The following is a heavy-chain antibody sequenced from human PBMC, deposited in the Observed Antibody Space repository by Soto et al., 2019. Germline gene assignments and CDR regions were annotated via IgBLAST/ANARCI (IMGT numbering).Heavy chain of an antibody. CDR2: ISGSGGST. CDR1: GFTFSSYA. D-gene: IGHD2-15*01. J-gene: IGHJ4*02. V-gene: IGHV3-23*01. Sequence: EVQLLESGGGLVQPGGSLRLSCAASGFTFSSYAMSWVRQAPGKGLEWVSAISGSGGSTYYADSVKGRFTISRDNSKNTLYLQMNSLRAEDTAVYYCANPLDLAGSLYYFDYWGQGTLVTVSS. CDR3: ANPLDLAGSLYYFDY.